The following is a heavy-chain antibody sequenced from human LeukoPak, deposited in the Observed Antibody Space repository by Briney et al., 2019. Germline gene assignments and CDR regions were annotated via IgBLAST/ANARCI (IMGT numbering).Heavy chain of an antibody. D-gene: IGHD6-6*01. CDR3: ARGRSIAARRYGLDV. J-gene: IGHJ6*02. CDR1: GGSISSYY. V-gene: IGHV4-59*12. Sequence: SETLSLTCTVSGGSISSYYWSWIRQPPGKGLEWIGYINYSGSTHYNPSLTSRVTISVDMSKNQFSLKLSSVTAADTAVYYCARGRSIAARRYGLDVWGQGTTVTVSS. CDR2: INYSGST.